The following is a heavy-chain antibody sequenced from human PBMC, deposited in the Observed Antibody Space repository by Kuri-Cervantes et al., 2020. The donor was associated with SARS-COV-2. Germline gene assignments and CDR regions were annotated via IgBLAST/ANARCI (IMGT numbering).Heavy chain of an antibody. V-gene: IGHV3-30*04. Sequence: SLKISCAASGFTFSSYTMHWVRQAPGKGLEWVAVIAYDGSNKYYADSVKGRFTISRDNSKDTLYLQMHSLRAEDTAVYYCARDSPVAGLQGWYFDYWGQGTLVTVSS. J-gene: IGHJ4*02. CDR3: ARDSPVAGLQGWYFDY. CDR2: IAYDGSNK. CDR1: GFTFSSYT. D-gene: IGHD6-13*01.